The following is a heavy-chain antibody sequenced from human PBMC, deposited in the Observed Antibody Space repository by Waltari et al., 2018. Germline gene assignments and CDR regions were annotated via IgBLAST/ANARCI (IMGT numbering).Heavy chain of an antibody. J-gene: IGHJ6*02. CDR2: ISYNGRNI. Sequence: QAQLVESGGGVVQPGRSLRLSCAASEFTFRSYAMHWVRQAPGKGLEWVAVISYNGRNIYYVDTVKGRFTISRDNSKKMLYLQMNSLRAEDTAVYYCARDYCDRTNCHGMDVWGQGTTVTVSS. CDR1: EFTFRSYA. V-gene: IGHV3-30*04. D-gene: IGHD3-22*01. CDR3: ARDYCDRTNCHGMDV.